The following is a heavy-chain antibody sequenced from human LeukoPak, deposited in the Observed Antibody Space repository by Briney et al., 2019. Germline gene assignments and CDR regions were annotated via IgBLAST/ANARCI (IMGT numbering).Heavy chain of an antibody. CDR3: ARNYCSGGSCYSDYYYGMDV. J-gene: IGHJ6*02. V-gene: IGHV1-2*02. CDR2: INPNSGST. CDR1: GYTFTGYY. Sequence: ASVTVSFTASGYTFTGYYLHWVRHAPGQGLEWMGWINPNSGSTNYAQKFQGRATMTRDTSISTAYMELSRLRSDDTAVYYCARNYCSGGSCYSDYYYGMDVWGQGTTVTVSS. D-gene: IGHD2-15*01.